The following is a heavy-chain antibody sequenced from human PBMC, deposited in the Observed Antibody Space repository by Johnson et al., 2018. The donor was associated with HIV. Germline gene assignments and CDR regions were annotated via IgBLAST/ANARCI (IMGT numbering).Heavy chain of an antibody. V-gene: IGHV3-33*01. CDR2: IWYNGSNK. CDR3: AREARRYHYDSSNDAFDI. J-gene: IGHJ3*02. CDR1: GFTFSNYA. Sequence: QVQLVESGGGVVQPGRSLRLSCAASGFTFSNYAMHWVRQAPGKGLEWVAVIWYNGSNKHYAGSVKGRFTISRDNSKNALYLQMNSLRAEDTAVYYCAREARRYHYDSSNDAFDIWGQGTMVTVSS. D-gene: IGHD3-22*01.